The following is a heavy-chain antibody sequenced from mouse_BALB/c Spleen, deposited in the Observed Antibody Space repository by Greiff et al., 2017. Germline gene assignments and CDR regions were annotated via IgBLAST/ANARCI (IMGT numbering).Heavy chain of an antibody. J-gene: IGHJ4*01. CDR1: GFTFSSYA. V-gene: IGHV5-9-4*01. CDR2: ISSGGSYT. Sequence: VQLKQSGGGLVKPGGSLKLSCAASGFTFSSYAMSWVRQSPEKRLEWVAEISSGGSYTYYPDTVTGRFTISRDNAKNTLYLEMSSLRSEDTAMYYCARAMDYWGQGTSVTVSS. CDR3: ARAMDY.